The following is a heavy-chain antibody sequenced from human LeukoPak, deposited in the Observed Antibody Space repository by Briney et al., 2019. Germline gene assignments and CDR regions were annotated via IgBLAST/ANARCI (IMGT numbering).Heavy chain of an antibody. CDR1: GFTFSSYA. CDR2: ISGSGGST. D-gene: IGHD2-2*01. Sequence: GGSLRLSCAASGFTFSSYAMSWVRQAPGKGLEWVSAISGSGGSTYYADSVKGRFTISRDNSKNTLYLQMNSLRAEDTAVYYCAKLQYQLLQSHDAFDIWGQGTMVTVSS. J-gene: IGHJ3*02. V-gene: IGHV3-23*01. CDR3: AKLQYQLLQSHDAFDI.